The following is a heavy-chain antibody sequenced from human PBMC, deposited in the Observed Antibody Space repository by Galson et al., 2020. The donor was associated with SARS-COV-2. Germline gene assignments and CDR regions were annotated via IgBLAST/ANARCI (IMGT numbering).Heavy chain of an antibody. D-gene: IGHD5-12*01. CDR3: AKAFGIVATIRVAFDI. Sequence: GGSLRLSCAASGFTFDDYAMHWVRQAPGKGLEWVSGISWNRGSIGYADSVKGRFTISRDNAKNSLYLQMNSLRAEDTALYYCAKAFGIVATIRVAFDIWGQGTMGTVAS. J-gene: IGHJ3*02. V-gene: IGHV3-9*01. CDR2: ISWNRGSI. CDR1: GFTFDDYA.